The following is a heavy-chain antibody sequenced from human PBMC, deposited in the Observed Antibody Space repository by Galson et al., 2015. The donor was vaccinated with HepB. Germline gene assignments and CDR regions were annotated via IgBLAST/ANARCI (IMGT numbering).Heavy chain of an antibody. CDR2: ISSSSTTI. D-gene: IGHD7-27*01. CDR1: TFIFSTYS. Sequence: SLRLSCAASTFIFSTYSMNWVRQAPGKGLEWVSYISSSSTTIYYADSVKGRFTISRDSAKNSLYLHMDSLRDEDTAVYYCARDRLGYYGMDVWGQGTTVTVSS. V-gene: IGHV3-48*02. J-gene: IGHJ6*02. CDR3: ARDRLGYYGMDV.